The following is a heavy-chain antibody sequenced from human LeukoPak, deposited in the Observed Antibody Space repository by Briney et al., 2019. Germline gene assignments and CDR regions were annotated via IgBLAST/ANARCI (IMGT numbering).Heavy chain of an antibody. CDR2: IYYSGST. D-gene: IGHD5-18*01. J-gene: IGHJ4*02. CDR1: VGSISSYY. CDR3: ARGQHSYGYFNGFDY. Sequence: PSETLSLTCTVSVGSISSYYWNWIRQPPWKGLEWIGYIYYSGSTNYNPSLESRVTMSVDTSKNQFSLKLSSVTAADTAVYYCARGQHSYGYFNGFDYWGQGTLVTVSS. V-gene: IGHV4-59*01.